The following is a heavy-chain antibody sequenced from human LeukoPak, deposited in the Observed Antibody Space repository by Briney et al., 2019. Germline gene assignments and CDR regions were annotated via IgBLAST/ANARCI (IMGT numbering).Heavy chain of an antibody. Sequence: GGSLRLSCAASGFTFNSYWMSWVRQAPGKGLEWVANINEDGGEKYYVDSVKGRFIISRDNAKNSLYLQMNSLRAEDTAVYYCARDLAGLDYWGQGTLVTVSS. CDR1: GFTFNSYW. V-gene: IGHV3-7*01. CDR3: ARDLAGLDY. J-gene: IGHJ4*02. D-gene: IGHD6-25*01. CDR2: INEDGGEK.